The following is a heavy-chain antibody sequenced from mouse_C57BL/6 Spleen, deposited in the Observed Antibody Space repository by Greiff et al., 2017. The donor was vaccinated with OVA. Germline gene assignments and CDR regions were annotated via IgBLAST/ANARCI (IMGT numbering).Heavy chain of an antibody. D-gene: IGHD1-1*01. J-gene: IGHJ2*01. CDR3: ARYRITTVVHYFDD. CDR1: GYTFTGYW. CDR2: ILPGSGST. V-gene: IGHV1-9*01. Sequence: VQLQQSGAELMKPGASVKLSCKATGYTFTGYWIEWVKQRPGHGLEWIGEILPGSGSTNYNGKFKGKATFTADTSSNTAYMQLSSLTTQDSAIYYCARYRITTVVHYFDDWGQGTTLTVSS.